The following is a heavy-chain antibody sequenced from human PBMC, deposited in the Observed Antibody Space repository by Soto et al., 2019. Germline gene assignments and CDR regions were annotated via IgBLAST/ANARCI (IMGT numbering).Heavy chain of an antibody. D-gene: IGHD6-6*01. Sequence: QVQLVQSGAEVKKPGSSVKVSCKASGGTFSSYAINWVRQLPGQGLEWMGGIMPIIGTANYAQMFQSRVTITADESTSTAYMELSSLRSEDTAVYYCARGGYSSSYRLDYWGQGTVVTVSS. CDR1: GGTFSSYA. CDR3: ARGGYSSSYRLDY. V-gene: IGHV1-69*01. J-gene: IGHJ4*02. CDR2: IMPIIGTA.